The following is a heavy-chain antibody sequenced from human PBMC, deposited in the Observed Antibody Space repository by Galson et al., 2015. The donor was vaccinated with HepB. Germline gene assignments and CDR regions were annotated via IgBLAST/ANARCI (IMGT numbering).Heavy chain of an antibody. Sequence: SLRLSCAAPGFTFDDYAMHWVRQTPGKGLEWVSGISWNSGSIVYADSVKGRFTISRDNAKNSLYLQMNSLRGEDTALYYCAKVSQQLVAHSAFDYWGQGTLVTVSS. CDR3: AKVSQQLVAHSAFDY. J-gene: IGHJ4*02. D-gene: IGHD6-13*01. CDR1: GFTFDDYA. V-gene: IGHV3-9*01. CDR2: ISWNSGSI.